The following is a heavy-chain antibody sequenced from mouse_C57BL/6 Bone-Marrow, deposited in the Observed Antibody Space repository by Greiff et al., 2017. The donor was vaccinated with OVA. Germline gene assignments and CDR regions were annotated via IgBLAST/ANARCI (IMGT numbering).Heavy chain of an antibody. D-gene: IGHD2-3*01. Sequence: VQLQQSGAELARPGASVKMSCKASGYTFTSYTMHWVKQRPGQGLEWIGYINPSGGYTKYNQKFKDKATLTADKSSSTAYMQLSSLTSEDSAVYYCARAEWLLPFFYFDYWGQGTTLTVSS. V-gene: IGHV1-4*01. CDR2: INPSGGYT. J-gene: IGHJ2*01. CDR1: GYTFTSYT. CDR3: ARAEWLLPFFYFDY.